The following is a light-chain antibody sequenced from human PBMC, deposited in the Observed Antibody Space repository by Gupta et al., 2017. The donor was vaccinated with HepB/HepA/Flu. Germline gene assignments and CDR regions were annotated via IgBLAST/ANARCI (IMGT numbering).Light chain of an antibody. CDR3: AAWDDSLSGRV. V-gene: IGLV1-47*01. CDR2: RNN. Sequence: QSVLTQPPSASGTPGQRVTISCPRSSSNIGSNYVYWYQQLPGTAPKLLIYRNNQRPSGVPDRFSGSKSGTSASLAISGLRSEDEADYYCAAWDDSLSGRVFGGGTKLTVL. CDR1: SSNIGSNY. J-gene: IGLJ3*02.